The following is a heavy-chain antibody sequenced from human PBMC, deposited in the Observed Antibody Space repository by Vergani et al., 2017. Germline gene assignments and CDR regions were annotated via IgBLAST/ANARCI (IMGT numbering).Heavy chain of an antibody. J-gene: IGHJ5*02. CDR1: GFTFKNNT. CDR2: ISSSSAYL. V-gene: IGHV3-21*02. Sequence: VQLVESGGGLVKPGGSLRLSCEGSGFTFKNNTMTWVRQAPGKGLEWVSSISSSSAYLHYADSVKGRFTISRDNAKKSLFLRMNNLRADDTAVYYCASRVSANGGLDTWGQGTLVTVSS. D-gene: IGHD2-15*01. CDR3: ASRVSANGGLDT.